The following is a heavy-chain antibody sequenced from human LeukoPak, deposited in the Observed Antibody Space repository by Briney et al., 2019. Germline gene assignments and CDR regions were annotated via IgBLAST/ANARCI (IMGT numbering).Heavy chain of an antibody. Sequence: ASVKVSCKVSGYTLTELSMHWVRQAPGKGLEWMGGFDPEDGETIYAQKFQGRVTMTEDTSTDTAYMELSSLRSEDTAVYYCATDQSTTVVRDFDYWGQRTLVTVSS. CDR2: FDPEDGET. V-gene: IGHV1-24*01. J-gene: IGHJ4*02. D-gene: IGHD4-23*01. CDR1: GYTLTELS. CDR3: ATDQSTTVVRDFDY.